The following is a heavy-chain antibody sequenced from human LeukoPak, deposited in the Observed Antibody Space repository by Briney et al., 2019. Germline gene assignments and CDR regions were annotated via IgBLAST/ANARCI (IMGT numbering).Heavy chain of an antibody. CDR2: INPNSGGT. V-gene: IGHV1-2*02. J-gene: IGHJ5*02. Sequence: GAAVKVSFKASGYTFTDYYMHWVRQAPGQGLEWMGWINPNSGGTNYAQKFQGRVTMTRDTSISTAYMELSRLRSDDTAVYYCARSRMVRGVMSWFDPWGQGTLVTVSS. CDR3: ARSRMVRGVMSWFDP. D-gene: IGHD3-10*01. CDR1: GYTFTDYY.